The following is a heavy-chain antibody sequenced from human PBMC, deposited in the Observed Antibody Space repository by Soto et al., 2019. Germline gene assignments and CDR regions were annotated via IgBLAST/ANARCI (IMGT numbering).Heavy chain of an antibody. CDR1: GGSISSSSYY. V-gene: IGHV4-39*01. J-gene: IGHJ4*02. CDR2: IYYSGST. CDR3: AKGVGASPYYFDY. D-gene: IGHD1-26*01. Sequence: QLQLQESGPGLVKPSETLSLTCTVSGGSISSSSYYWGWIRQPPGKGLEWIGSIYYSGSTYYNPSLKSRVTISVDTSKNQFSLKLSSVTAADTAVYYCAKGVGASPYYFDYWGQGTLVTVSS.